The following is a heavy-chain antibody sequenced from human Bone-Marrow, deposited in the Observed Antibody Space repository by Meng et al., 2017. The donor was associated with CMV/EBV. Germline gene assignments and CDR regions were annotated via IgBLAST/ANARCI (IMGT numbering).Heavy chain of an antibody. V-gene: IGHV1-18*01. CDR3: ARLLGYCSSTRCYTDNYFDY. CDR1: GYTFTSYG. D-gene: IGHD2-2*02. Sequence: ASVKVSCKASGYTFTSYGISWVRQAPGQGLEWMGWISAYNGNTNYAQKLQGRVTMTTDTSTSTAYMELRSLRSDDTAVYYCARLLGYCSSTRCYTDNYFDYWGQGTLVTVSS. CDR2: ISAYNGNT. J-gene: IGHJ4*02.